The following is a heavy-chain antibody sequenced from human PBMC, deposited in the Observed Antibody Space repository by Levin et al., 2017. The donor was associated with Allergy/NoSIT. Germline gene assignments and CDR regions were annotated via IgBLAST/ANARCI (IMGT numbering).Heavy chain of an antibody. CDR1: GFTVSTYA. J-gene: IGHJ4*02. CDR2: ISAGGGNT. CDR3: AKAGSSWYIEIAH. D-gene: IGHD6-13*01. V-gene: IGHV3-23*01. Sequence: PGGSLRLSCAASGFTVSTYAMSWVRQAPGKGLEWVSVISAGGGNTNYAESVKGRFTICRDNCKATLYLQRNSPTAEDPTVYDCAKAGSSWYIEIAHWGQGTLVTVSS.